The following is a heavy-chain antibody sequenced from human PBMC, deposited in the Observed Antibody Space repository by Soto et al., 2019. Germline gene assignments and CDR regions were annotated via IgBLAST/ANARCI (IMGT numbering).Heavy chain of an antibody. J-gene: IGHJ5*02. D-gene: IGHD2-2*01. CDR2: SYQGVST. Sequence: SETLSLTCAVSGGSISGGGYSWSWIRQPPGKGVEWIGDSYQGVSTXYKPSLKXXVTISVDGSKEXFSLKXGYVTAADTAVYYCARVPDRWGQGTLVTVX. V-gene: IGHV4-30-2*01. CDR3: ARVPDR. CDR1: GGSISGGGYS.